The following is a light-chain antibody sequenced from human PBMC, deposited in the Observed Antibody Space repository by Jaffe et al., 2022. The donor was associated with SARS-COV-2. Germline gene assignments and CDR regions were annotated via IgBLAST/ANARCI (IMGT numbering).Light chain of an antibody. V-gene: IGKV1-16*02. J-gene: IGKJ4*01. CDR1: QGISQY. Sequence: DIQMTQSPSSLSASVGDRVTITCRASQGISQYLAWFQQKPGTAPKSLIFGASNLQSGVPSKFSGSGSGTDFTLTISNLQPEDSATYYCQQYYIYPLTFGGGTKVEIK. CDR3: QQYYIYPLT. CDR2: GAS.